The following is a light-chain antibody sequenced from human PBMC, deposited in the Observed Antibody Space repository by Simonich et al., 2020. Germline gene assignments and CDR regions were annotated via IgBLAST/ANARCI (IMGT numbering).Light chain of an antibody. V-gene: IGLV6-57*03. J-gene: IGLJ2*01. CDR1: SGSIASNY. CDR3: QSYDSSNVV. Sequence: NFMLTQPHSVSESPGKTVTISCTRSSGSIASNYVQWYQQRPGSAPTTVTYEDNQRPSGVPYRFSGSIDSSSNSASLTISGLKTEDEADYYCQSYDSSNVVFGGGTKLTVL. CDR2: EDN.